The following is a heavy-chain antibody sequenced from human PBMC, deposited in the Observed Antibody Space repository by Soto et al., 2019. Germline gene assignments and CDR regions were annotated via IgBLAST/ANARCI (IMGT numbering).Heavy chain of an antibody. CDR2: ISYDGSNK. CDR3: AKGPNRLRDSSGRPKVVDIDY. CDR1: GFTFSSYG. D-gene: IGHD3-22*01. V-gene: IGHV3-30*18. Sequence: GGSLRLSCAASGFTFSSYGMHWVRQAPGKGLEWVAVISYDGSNKYYADSVKGRFTISRDNSKNTLYLQMNSLRAEDTAVYYCAKGPNRLRDSSGRPKVVDIDYWGQGTLVTVSS. J-gene: IGHJ4*02.